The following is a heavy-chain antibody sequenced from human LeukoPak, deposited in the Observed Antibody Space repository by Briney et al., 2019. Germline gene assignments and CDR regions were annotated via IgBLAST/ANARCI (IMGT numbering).Heavy chain of an antibody. CDR1: GFTFSSDG. J-gene: IGHJ5*02. CDR3: AKVSTMTTPLDP. CDR2: IRYDGSYK. Sequence: PGGSLRLSCAASGFTFSSDGMHWVRQAPGKGLEWVAFIRYDGSYKYYADSVKGRFTISRDNSKNTLYLQMNSLRAEDTAFYYCAKVSTMTTPLDPWGQGTLVTVSS. V-gene: IGHV3-30*02. D-gene: IGHD4-17*01.